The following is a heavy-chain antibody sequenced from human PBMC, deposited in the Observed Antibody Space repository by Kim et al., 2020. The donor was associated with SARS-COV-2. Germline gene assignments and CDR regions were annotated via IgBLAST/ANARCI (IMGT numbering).Heavy chain of an antibody. D-gene: IGHD1-26*01. Sequence: PVKGRFTISRDDSKNTLYLQMNSLKTEDTAVYYCTTDGSYGSYFIGAFDIWGQGTMVTVSS. CDR3: TTDGSYGSYFIGAFDI. V-gene: IGHV3-15*01. J-gene: IGHJ3*02.